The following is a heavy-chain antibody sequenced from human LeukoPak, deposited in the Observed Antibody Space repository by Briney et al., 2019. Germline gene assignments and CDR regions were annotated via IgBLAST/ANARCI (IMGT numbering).Heavy chain of an antibody. CDR3: ARPRLGGSYLYYFDQ. CDR2: INTNTGNP. CDR1: GYTFTSYG. D-gene: IGHD1-26*01. V-gene: IGHV7-4-1*02. Sequence: GASVKVSCKASGYTFTSYGISWVRQAPGQGLEWMGWINTNTGNPTYAQGFTGRFVFSLDTSVSTAYLQISSLKAEDTAVYYCARPRLGGSYLYYFDQWGQGTLVTVSS. J-gene: IGHJ4*02.